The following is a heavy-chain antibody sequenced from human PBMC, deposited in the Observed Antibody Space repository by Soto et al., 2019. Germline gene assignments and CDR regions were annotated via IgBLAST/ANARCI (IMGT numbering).Heavy chain of an antibody. CDR3: VRVARSGPYYYYGMDV. CDR1: GGSISSGGYY. Sequence: SETLSLTCTVSGGSISSGGYYWSWIRQHPGKGLEWIGYIYYSGSTYYNPSLKSRVTISVGTSKNQFSLKLSSVTAADTAVYYCVRVARSGPYYYYGMDVWGQGTTVTVSS. D-gene: IGHD3-3*01. J-gene: IGHJ6*02. CDR2: IYYSGST. V-gene: IGHV4-31*03.